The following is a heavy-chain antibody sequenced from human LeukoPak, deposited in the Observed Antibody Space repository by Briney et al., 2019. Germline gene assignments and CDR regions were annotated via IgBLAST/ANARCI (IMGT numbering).Heavy chain of an antibody. CDR2: IIPIFGTA. V-gene: IGHV1-69*05. CDR1: VGTFSSYA. D-gene: IGHD2-15*01. Sequence: SVKVSCKASVGTFSSYAISWVRQAPGQGLEWMGRIIPIFGTANYAQKFQGRVTITTDESTSTAYMELNSLRSEDTAVYYCARDLITLSVAATLLSPFDPWGQGTLVTVSS. CDR3: ARDLITLSVAATLLSPFDP. J-gene: IGHJ5*02.